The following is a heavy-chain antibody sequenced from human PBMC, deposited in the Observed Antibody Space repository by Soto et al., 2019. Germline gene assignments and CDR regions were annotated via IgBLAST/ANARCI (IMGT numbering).Heavy chain of an antibody. CDR1: GFTFNTYA. CDR2: ISYDGSNK. D-gene: IGHD5-12*01. Sequence: QVQLVESGGGVVQPGRSLRLSCAASGFTFNTYAMHWVRQAPGKGLEWVAVISYDGSNKHYAASVKGRFYISRDNSKNTEYLQTNSLRPEDTAVYYCGRGSAGATYYYYGLDVWGQGTTVTVSS. J-gene: IGHJ6*02. CDR3: GRGSAGATYYYYGLDV. V-gene: IGHV3-30-3*01.